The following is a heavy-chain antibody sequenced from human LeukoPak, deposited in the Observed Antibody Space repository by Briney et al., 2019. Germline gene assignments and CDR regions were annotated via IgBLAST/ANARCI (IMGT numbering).Heavy chain of an antibody. CDR3: ARGRVSSSSWYSTYYYYFYMDV. Sequence: SETLSLTCAVYGGSFSGYYWSWIRQPPGKGLEWIGEINHSGSTNYNPSLKSRVTISRDTSKNHFSLELSSVTAVDTAVYFCARGRVSSSSWYSTYYYYFYMDVWGKGTTVTVSS. J-gene: IGHJ6*03. CDR1: GGSFSGYY. V-gene: IGHV4-34*01. CDR2: INHSGST. D-gene: IGHD6-13*01.